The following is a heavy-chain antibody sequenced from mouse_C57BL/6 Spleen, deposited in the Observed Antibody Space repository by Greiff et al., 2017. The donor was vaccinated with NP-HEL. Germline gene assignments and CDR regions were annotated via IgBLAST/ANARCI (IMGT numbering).Heavy chain of an antibody. V-gene: IGHV5-4*01. D-gene: IGHD1-1*01. CDR2: ISDGGSYT. CDR3: ARSPLTTVVARYFDV. CDR1: GFTFSSYA. Sequence: EVQLVESGGGLVKPGGSLKLSCAASGFTFSSYAMSWVRQTPEKRLEWVATISDGGSYTYYPDNVKGRFTISRDNAKNNLYLQMSHLKSEDTAMYYCARSPLTTVVARYFDVWGTGTTVTVSS. J-gene: IGHJ1*03.